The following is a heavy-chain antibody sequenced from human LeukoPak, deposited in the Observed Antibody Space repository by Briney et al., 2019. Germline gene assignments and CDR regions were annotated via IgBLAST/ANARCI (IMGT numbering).Heavy chain of an antibody. V-gene: IGHV3-74*01. CDR1: GFTLSNYW. J-gene: IGHJ4*02. D-gene: IGHD2-15*01. Sequence: PGGSLRLSCAASGFTLSNYWMHWVRQAPGKGLVWVSRINSDGSSTSHADSVKGRFTISRDNAKNSLYLQMNSLRAEDTAVYYCAREIRYCSGSKCYLFDYCGQGTLVTVSS. CDR2: INSDGSST. CDR3: AREIRYCSGSKCYLFDY.